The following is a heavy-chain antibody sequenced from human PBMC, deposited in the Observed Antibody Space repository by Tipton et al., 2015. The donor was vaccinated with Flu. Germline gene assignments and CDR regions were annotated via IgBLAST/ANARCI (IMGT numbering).Heavy chain of an antibody. J-gene: IGHJ2*01. Sequence: TLSLTCTVSGGPTCSGGDYWSWIRQHPGKGLEWIGHIYYIGSTYYNPSLRSRVTISVDTSKNPFSLKLSSVTAADTAVYYCARMGWTVTTPRYFDLWGRGPLATVPS. V-gene: IGHV4-31*03. CDR2: IYYIGST. CDR1: GGPTCSGGDY. CDR3: ARMGWTVTTPRYFDL. D-gene: IGHD4-17*01.